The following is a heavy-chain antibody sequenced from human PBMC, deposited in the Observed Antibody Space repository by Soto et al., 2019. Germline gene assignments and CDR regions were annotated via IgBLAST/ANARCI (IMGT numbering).Heavy chain of an antibody. D-gene: IGHD3-16*01. V-gene: IGHV1-8*01. Sequence: ASVKVSCKASGYTFTRYDINWVRQATGQGLEWMGWMNPNSGNTGYAQKFQGRVTMTRNTSISTAYMELSSLRSEDTAVYYCARERRGGYYYYMDVWGKGTTVTVSS. CDR2: MNPNSGNT. CDR3: ARERRGGYYYYMDV. J-gene: IGHJ6*03. CDR1: GYTFTRYD.